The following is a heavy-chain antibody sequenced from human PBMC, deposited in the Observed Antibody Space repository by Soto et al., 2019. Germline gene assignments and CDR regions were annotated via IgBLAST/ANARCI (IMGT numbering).Heavy chain of an antibody. CDR3: ARHEPLENWFDP. CDR2: IYYSGNT. V-gene: IGHV4-39*01. CDR1: GGSINSRSYY. J-gene: IGHJ5*02. Sequence: QLQLQESGPGLVKPSETLSLTCTVSGGSINSRSYYWGWIRQPPGKGLEWIGSIYYSGNTYNNPSLTSRVTISVDTSKNQFSLKLSSLTAADTAVYYCARHEPLENWFDPWGQGTLVTVSS.